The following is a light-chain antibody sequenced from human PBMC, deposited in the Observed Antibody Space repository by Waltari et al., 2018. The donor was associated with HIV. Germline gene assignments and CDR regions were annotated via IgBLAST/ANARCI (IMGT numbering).Light chain of an antibody. V-gene: IGLV1-47*01. J-gene: IGLJ2*01. CDR2: RNN. CDR1: NTKSGTHS. Sequence: QPVLPQPPSASGARGHGVTISCSGGNTKSGTHSVYWYQPLPGMAPKLLIYRNNRRPTGTPDRYSGSMSSTSASLAITGLRSDDEADYHCATWDDSLICVFGGGTKLTVL. CDR3: ATWDDSLICV.